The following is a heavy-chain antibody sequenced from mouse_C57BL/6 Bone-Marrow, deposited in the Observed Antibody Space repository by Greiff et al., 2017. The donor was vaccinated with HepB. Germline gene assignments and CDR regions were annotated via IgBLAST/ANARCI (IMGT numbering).Heavy chain of an antibody. CDR3: TRRGYDYDEGYYFDY. CDR2: ISSGGDYI. V-gene: IGHV5S21*01. J-gene: IGHJ2*01. Sequence: EVQLVESGEGLVKPGGSLKLSCAASGFTFSSYAMSWVRQTPEKRLEWVAYISSGGDYIYYADTVKGRFTISRDNARNTLYLQMSSLKSEDTAMYYCTRRGYDYDEGYYFDYWGQGTTLTVSS. D-gene: IGHD2-4*01. CDR1: GFTFSSYA.